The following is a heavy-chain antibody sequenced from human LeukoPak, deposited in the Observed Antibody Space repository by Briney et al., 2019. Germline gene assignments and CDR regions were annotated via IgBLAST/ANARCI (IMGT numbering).Heavy chain of an antibody. CDR2: IYYSGST. Sequence: SETLSLTCTVSGGSMRSYYWSWIRQPPGKGLEWIGYIYYSGSTNYNPSLKSRVTISVDTSKSQFSLKLSSVTAADTAVYYCARGALVPAAILGWFDPWGQGTLVTVSS. CDR1: GGSMRSYY. J-gene: IGHJ5*02. D-gene: IGHD2-2*02. V-gene: IGHV4-59*01. CDR3: ARGALVPAAILGWFDP.